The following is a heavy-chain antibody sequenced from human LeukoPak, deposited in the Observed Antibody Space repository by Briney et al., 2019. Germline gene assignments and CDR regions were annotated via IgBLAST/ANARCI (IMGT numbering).Heavy chain of an antibody. CDR3: ARDQLPNYYDSSGYYYDAFDI. Sequence: ASVKVSCKASGYTFTGYYMHWVRQAPGQGLEWMGWINPNSGGTNNAQKFQGRVTMTRDTSISTAYMELSRLRADDTAVYYCARDQLPNYYDSSGYYYDAFDIWGQGTMVTVSS. J-gene: IGHJ3*02. D-gene: IGHD3-22*01. CDR2: INPNSGGT. V-gene: IGHV1-2*02. CDR1: GYTFTGYY.